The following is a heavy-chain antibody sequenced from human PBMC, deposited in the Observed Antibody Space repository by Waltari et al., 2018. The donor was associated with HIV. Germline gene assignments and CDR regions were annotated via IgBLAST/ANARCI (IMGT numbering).Heavy chain of an antibody. CDR3: ARDLGSWWERPKYYFDY. V-gene: IGHV3-30-3*01. D-gene: IGHD1-26*01. Sequence: QVQLVESGGGVVQPGRSLRLSCVASGFTFSNNAMHWVRQAPGKGLEWVALISCDGSNEYYAESVTGRLIISRDNSKNTLYLQMNNLRAEDTALYYCARDLGSWWERPKYYFDYWGQGTLVTVSS. J-gene: IGHJ4*02. CDR1: GFTFSNNA. CDR2: ISCDGSNE.